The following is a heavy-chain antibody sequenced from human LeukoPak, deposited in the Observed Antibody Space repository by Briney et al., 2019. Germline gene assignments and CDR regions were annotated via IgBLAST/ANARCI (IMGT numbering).Heavy chain of an antibody. D-gene: IGHD6-19*01. CDR2: ITSNGANT. V-gene: IGHV3-20*04. Sequence: GGSLRLSCVASGFTFDDYGMTWVRQAPGKGLEWVSGITSNGANTGYADAVKGRFTISRDNAKNSLYLQMNSLRAEDTALYYCVRCSGWGIFDYWGQGTLVTVSS. CDR1: GFTFDDYG. J-gene: IGHJ4*02. CDR3: VRCSGWGIFDY.